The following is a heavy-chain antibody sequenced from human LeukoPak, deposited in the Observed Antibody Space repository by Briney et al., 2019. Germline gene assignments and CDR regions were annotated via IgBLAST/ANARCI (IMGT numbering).Heavy chain of an antibody. Sequence: PSETLSLTCTVSGYSISSGYYWGWIRQPPGKGLEWIGSIYHSGSTYYNPSLKSRATISVDTSKNQFSLKLSSVTAADTAVYYCARLPGEMTAFDYWGQGTLVTVSS. CDR2: IYHSGST. CDR3: ARLPGEMTAFDY. J-gene: IGHJ4*02. V-gene: IGHV4-38-2*02. CDR1: GYSISSGYY. D-gene: IGHD2-21*02.